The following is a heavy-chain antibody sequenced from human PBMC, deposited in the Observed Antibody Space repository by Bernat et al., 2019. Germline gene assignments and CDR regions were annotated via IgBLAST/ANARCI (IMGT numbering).Heavy chain of an antibody. CDR2: IIPIFGTA. V-gene: IGHV1-69*12. CDR1: GGTFSSYA. Sequence: QVQLVQSGAEVKKPGSSVKVPCKASGGTFSSYAISWVRQAPGQGLEWMGGIIPIFGTANYAQKFQGRVTNTADESTGAAYMELSSLRSEDTAVYYCARGGYYYDSSGYYPRDDFDIWGQGTMVTVSS. D-gene: IGHD3-22*01. J-gene: IGHJ3*02. CDR3: ARGGYYYDSSGYYPRDDFDI.